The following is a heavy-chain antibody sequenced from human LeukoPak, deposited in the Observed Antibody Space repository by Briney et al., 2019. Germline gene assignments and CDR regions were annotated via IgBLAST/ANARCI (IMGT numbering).Heavy chain of an antibody. CDR3: ARDNCSSTSCYGY. V-gene: IGHV1-2*06. CDR2: INPNSGGT. J-gene: IGHJ4*02. CDR1: GYTFTGYY. Sequence: ASVKVSCKASGYTFTGYYMHWVRQAPGQGLEWMGRINPNSGGTNYAQKFQGRVTMTRDTSISTAYMELSRLRSDDTAVYYCARDNCSSTSCYGYWGQGTLVTVSS. D-gene: IGHD2-2*01.